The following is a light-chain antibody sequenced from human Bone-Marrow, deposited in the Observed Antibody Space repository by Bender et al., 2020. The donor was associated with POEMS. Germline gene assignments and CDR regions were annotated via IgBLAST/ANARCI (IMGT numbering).Light chain of an antibody. Sequence: QSALTQPASLSGSPGQSITISCTGTSSDIGRYDYVSWYQQHPAKAPKLMIYEVTKRPSGVPDRFSASRSGSSASLAITGLQSEDEGDYYCQSYDSSLTGPYVFGTGTTVTVL. CDR1: SSDIGRYDY. J-gene: IGLJ1*01. CDR2: EVT. V-gene: IGLV2-14*03. CDR3: QSYDSSLTGPYV.